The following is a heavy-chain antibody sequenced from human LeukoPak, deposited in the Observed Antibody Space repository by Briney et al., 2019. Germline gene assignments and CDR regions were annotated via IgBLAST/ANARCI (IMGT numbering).Heavy chain of an antibody. J-gene: IGHJ4*02. CDR2: ISWNSGSI. CDR3: AKDRGSSWYPNFDY. Sequence: GRSLRLSSAASGFTFDDYAMHWVRQAPGKGLEWVSGISWNSGSIGYADSVKGRFTISRDNAKNSLYLQMNSLRAEDTALYYCAKDRGSSWYPNFDYWGQGTLVTVSS. CDR1: GFTFDDYA. D-gene: IGHD6-13*01. V-gene: IGHV3-9*01.